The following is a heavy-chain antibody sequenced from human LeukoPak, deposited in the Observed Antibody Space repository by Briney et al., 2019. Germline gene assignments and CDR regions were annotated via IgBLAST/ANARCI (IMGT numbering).Heavy chain of an antibody. CDR2: ISSSSSYI. V-gene: IGHV3-21*01. D-gene: IGHD1-1*01. CDR1: GFTFSSYS. CDR3: ARGPRTGGAFDY. Sequence: PGGSLRLSCAASGFTFSSYSMNWVRQAPGKGLEWVSSISSSSSYIYYADSVKGRFTTSRDNAKNSLYLQMNSLRAEDTAVYYCARGPRTGGAFDYWGQGTLVTVSS. J-gene: IGHJ4*02.